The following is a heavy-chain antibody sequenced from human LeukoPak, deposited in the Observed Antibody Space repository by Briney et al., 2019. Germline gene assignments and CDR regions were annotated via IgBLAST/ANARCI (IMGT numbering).Heavy chain of an antibody. V-gene: IGHV3-30*03. CDR3: TGGTLRGLATVGGDDMDV. J-gene: IGHJ6*02. D-gene: IGHD2-21*01. Sequence: PGGSLRLSCAASGFTFSSYGMHWVRQAPGKGLEWVAVISYDGSNKYYADSVKGRFTISRDNSKNTPYLQMNSLRAEDTAVYYCTGGTLRGLATVGGDDMDVWGQGTTVTVSS. CDR1: GFTFSSYG. CDR2: ISYDGSNK.